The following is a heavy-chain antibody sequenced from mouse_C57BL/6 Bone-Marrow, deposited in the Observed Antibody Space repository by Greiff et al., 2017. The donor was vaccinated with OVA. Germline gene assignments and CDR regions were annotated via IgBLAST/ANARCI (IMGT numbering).Heavy chain of an antibody. CDR2: IYPGDGDT. Sequence: QVQLKESGPELVKPGASVKISCKASGYAFSSSWMNWVKQRPGKGLEWIGRIYPGDGDTNYNGKFKGKATLTADKSSSTAYMQLSSLTSEDSAVYFCARSRYYGSDWGQGTLVTVSA. CDR3: ARSRYYGSD. J-gene: IGHJ3*01. CDR1: GYAFSSSW. V-gene: IGHV1-82*01. D-gene: IGHD1-1*01.